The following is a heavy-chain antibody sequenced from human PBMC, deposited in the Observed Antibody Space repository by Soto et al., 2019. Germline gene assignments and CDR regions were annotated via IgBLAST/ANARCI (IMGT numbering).Heavy chain of an antibody. CDR3: ARHRGGYGDYGEAFDI. D-gene: IGHD4-17*01. V-gene: IGHV4-59*08. CDR1: GGSISSYY. Sequence: QVQLQESGPGLVKPSETLSLTCTVSGGSISSYYWSWIRQPPWKGLEWIGYIYYSGSTNYNPSLKSRVTISVDTSKSQFSLKLSSVTAADTAVYYCARHRGGYGDYGEAFDIWGQGTMVTVSS. J-gene: IGHJ3*02. CDR2: IYYSGST.